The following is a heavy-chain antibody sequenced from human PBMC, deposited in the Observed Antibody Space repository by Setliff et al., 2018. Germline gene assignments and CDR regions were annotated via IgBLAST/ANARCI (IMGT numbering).Heavy chain of an antibody. J-gene: IGHJ6*03. Sequence: ETLSLTCTVSGGSISSSSYYWGWIRQPPGKGLEWIGIIYYSGSTNYNPSLRRRVAISVDKSKNQFSLKLSSVTAADTAVYYCARALLWFGEGMDVWGKGTTVTVSS. CDR1: GGSISSSSYY. CDR2: IYYSGST. V-gene: IGHV4-39*07. CDR3: ARALLWFGEGMDV. D-gene: IGHD3-10*01.